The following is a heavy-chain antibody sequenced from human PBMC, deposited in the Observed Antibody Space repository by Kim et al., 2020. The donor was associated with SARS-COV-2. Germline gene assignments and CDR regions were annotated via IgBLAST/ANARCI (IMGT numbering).Heavy chain of an antibody. Sequence: SETLSLTCTVSGYSISSGYYWGWIRQPPGKGLEWIGSIYHSGSTYYNPSLKSRVTISVDTSKNQFPLKLSSVTAADTAVYYCASSRIDYYGSGSYFLGWGQGTLVTVSS. V-gene: IGHV4-38-2*02. D-gene: IGHD3-10*01. CDR2: IYHSGST. CDR3: ASSRIDYYGSGSYFLG. CDR1: GYSISSGYY. J-gene: IGHJ4*02.